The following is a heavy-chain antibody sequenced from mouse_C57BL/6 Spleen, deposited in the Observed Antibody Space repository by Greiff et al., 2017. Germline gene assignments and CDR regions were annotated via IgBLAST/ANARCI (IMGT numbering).Heavy chain of an antibody. D-gene: IGHD2-3*01. CDR2: INPNNGGT. CDR1: GYTFTDYN. CDR3: ARGGWLLFYARDY. V-gene: IGHV1-22*01. Sequence: EVKLVESGPELVKPGASVKMSCKASGYTFTDYNMHWVKQSHGKSLEWIGYINPNNGGTSYNQKFKGKATLTVNKSSSTAYMELRSLTSEDSAVYYCARGGWLLFYARDYWCQGTSFTVSS. J-gene: IGHJ4*01.